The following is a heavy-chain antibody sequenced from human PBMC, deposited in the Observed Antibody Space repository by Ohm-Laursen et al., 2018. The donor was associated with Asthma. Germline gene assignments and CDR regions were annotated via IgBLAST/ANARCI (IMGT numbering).Heavy chain of an antibody. J-gene: IGHJ4*02. CDR3: ATFNWGSRGFDF. V-gene: IGHV4-30-4*01. CDR2: IYKSGTT. CDR1: GGSISSGDYY. D-gene: IGHD7-27*01. Sequence: SQTLSLTCGVSGGSISSGDYYWSWIRQPPGKGLEWIGYIYKSGTTYHKSSLRSRVTMSIDTSKNQFSLKLSSVTAADTAVYYCATFNWGSRGFDFWGQGALVTVSS.